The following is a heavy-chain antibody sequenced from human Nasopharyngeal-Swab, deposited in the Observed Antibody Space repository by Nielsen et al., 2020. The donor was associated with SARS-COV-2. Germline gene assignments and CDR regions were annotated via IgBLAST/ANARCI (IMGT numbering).Heavy chain of an antibody. V-gene: IGHV3-20*01. J-gene: IGHJ6*02. CDR1: GFTFDDYG. CDR2: INWNGGST. CDR3: ARVRYSGYDSGLDV. Sequence: GESLKISCAASGFTFDDYGMNWVRQAPGKGLESVSGINWNGGSTSYAASVQGRFTISRDNAKNSLYLQMNTLRAEDTALYHCARVRYSGYDSGLDVWGQGTTVTVSS. D-gene: IGHD5-12*01.